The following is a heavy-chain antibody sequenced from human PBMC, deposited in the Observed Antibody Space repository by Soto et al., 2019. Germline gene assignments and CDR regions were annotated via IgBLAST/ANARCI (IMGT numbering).Heavy chain of an antibody. Sequence: PRGSLRLSCAASGFTFSDYYMSWIRQAPGKGLEWVSYISSSSSYTNYADSVKGRFTISRDNAKNSLYLQMNSLRAEDTAVYYCASVIAAAGSSWFDPWGQGTLVTVSS. V-gene: IGHV3-11*06. CDR1: GFTFSDYY. J-gene: IGHJ5*02. CDR2: ISSSSSYT. CDR3: ASVIAAAGSSWFDP. D-gene: IGHD6-13*01.